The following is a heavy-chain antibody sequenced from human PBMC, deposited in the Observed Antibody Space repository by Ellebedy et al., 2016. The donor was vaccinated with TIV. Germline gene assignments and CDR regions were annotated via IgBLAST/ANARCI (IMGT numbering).Heavy chain of an antibody. V-gene: IGHV3-23*01. CDR2: ISGSGDGT. D-gene: IGHD1-7*01. CDR3: ARRGRGTVGFDN. CDR1: GFTFSSSA. J-gene: IGHJ4*02. Sequence: GGSLRLXCAASGFTFSSSAMSWVRQAPGKGLEWVSSISGSGDGTKYADSVKGRFTISRDNSKDTLYLQMNSLRAEDTAVYYCARRGRGTVGFDNWGQGTLVTVSS.